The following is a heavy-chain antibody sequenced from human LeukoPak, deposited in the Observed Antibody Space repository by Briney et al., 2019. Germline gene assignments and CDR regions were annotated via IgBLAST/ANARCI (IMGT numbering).Heavy chain of an antibody. V-gene: IGHV4-39*07. CDR3: ARSGSYKGRAFDI. CDR1: GGSISSSSYY. CDR2: IYYSGST. Sequence: SETLSLTCTVSGGSISSSSYYWGWIRQPPGKGLEWIGSIYYSGSTYYNPSLKSRVTISVDTSKNQFSLKLSSVTAADTAVYYCARSGSYKGRAFDIWGQGTMVTVSS. D-gene: IGHD1-26*01. J-gene: IGHJ3*02.